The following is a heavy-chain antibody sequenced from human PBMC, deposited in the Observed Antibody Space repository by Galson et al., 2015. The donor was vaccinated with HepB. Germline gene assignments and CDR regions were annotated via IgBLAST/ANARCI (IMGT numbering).Heavy chain of an antibody. D-gene: IGHD1-1*01. CDR1: GYTLTELS. Sequence: SVKVSCKVSGYTLTELSMHWVRQAPGKGLEWMGGFDPEDGETIYAQKFQGRVTMTEDTSTDTAYMELSSLRSEDTAVYYCATRTTGTDAFDIWGQGTMVTVSS. CDR2: FDPEDGET. J-gene: IGHJ3*02. CDR3: ATRTTGTDAFDI. V-gene: IGHV1-24*01.